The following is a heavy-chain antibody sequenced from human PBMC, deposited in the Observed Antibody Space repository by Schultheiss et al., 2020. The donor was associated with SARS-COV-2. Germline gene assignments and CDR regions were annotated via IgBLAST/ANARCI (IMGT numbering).Heavy chain of an antibody. V-gene: IGHV3-48*01. CDR1: GFTFSSYS. CDR2: ISSRGSTI. Sequence: GGSLRLSCAASGFTFSSYSMNWVRQAPGKGLEWVSYISSRGSTIYYADSVKGRFTISRDNSKNTLYLQMNSLRAEDTAVYYCAKDKLYCSSTSCYRRKIGGGYYMDVWGKGTTVTVSS. CDR3: AKDKLYCSSTSCYRRKIGGGYYMDV. D-gene: IGHD2-2*01. J-gene: IGHJ6*03.